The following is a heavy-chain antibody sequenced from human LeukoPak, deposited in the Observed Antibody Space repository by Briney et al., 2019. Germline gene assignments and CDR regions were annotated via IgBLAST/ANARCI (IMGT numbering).Heavy chain of an antibody. CDR3: AHSYYYGSGGYYNGLDY. V-gene: IGHV2-5*02. J-gene: IGHJ4*02. D-gene: IGHD3-10*01. CDR1: GFSLSTSGVG. CDR2: LYWDDDK. Sequence: SGPTLVKPTQTLTLTCTFSGFSLSTSGVGVGWIRQPPGKALERLALLYWDDDKPYSPSLKSRLTITKDTSKNQVVLTMTNMDPVDTATYGCAHSYYYGSGGYYNGLDYWGQGTLVTVSS.